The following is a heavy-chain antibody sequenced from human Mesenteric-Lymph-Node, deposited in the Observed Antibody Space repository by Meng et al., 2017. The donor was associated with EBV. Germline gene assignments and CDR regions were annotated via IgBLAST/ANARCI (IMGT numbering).Heavy chain of an antibody. CDR2: SYYSGST. J-gene: IGHJ5*02. Sequence: LPLGEPGTGLVHPSDARSLTCTVSGRSISISSYYWGWIRQPQGMGPAWIWNSYYSGSTYYNPSLKSRVTISVDTSKPQFPLKLSSVTAADTAVYYCARHGFYYYGSGSPHFDPWGQGTLVTVSS. V-gene: IGHV4-39*01. D-gene: IGHD3-10*01. CDR3: ARHGFYYYGSGSPHFDP. CDR1: GRSISISSYY.